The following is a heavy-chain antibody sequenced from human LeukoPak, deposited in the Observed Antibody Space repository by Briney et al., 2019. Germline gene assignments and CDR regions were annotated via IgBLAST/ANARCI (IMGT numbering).Heavy chain of an antibody. Sequence: GGSLRLSCAASGFPFSSYAMSWVRQAPGKGLEWVSAISGSGGSTYYADSVKGRFTISRDNSKNTLYLQMNSLRAEDTAVYYCARETPEDIVVVVAAKRNWFDPWGQGTLVTVSS. CDR3: ARETPEDIVVVVAAKRNWFDP. CDR2: ISGSGGST. V-gene: IGHV3-23*01. J-gene: IGHJ5*02. CDR1: GFPFSSYA. D-gene: IGHD2-15*01.